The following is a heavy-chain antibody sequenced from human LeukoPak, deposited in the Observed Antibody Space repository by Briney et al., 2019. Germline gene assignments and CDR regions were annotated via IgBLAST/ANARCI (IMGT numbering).Heavy chain of an antibody. CDR3: VKDGYDSSGYNYFDY. CDR2: IYHSGST. Sequence: PSGTLSLTCAVSGGSISSSNWWSWVRQPPGKGLEWIGEIYHSGSTNYNPSLKSRVTISVDKSKNQFSLKLSSVTVADTAVYYCVKDGYDSSGYNYFDYWGQGILVTVSS. D-gene: IGHD3-22*01. CDR1: GGSISSSNW. J-gene: IGHJ4*02. V-gene: IGHV4-4*02.